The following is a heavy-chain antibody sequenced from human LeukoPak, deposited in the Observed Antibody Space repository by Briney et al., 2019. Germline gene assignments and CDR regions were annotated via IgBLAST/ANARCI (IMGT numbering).Heavy chain of an antibody. D-gene: IGHD6-13*01. CDR3: ARLQYSSSWYGGRGYFDY. Sequence: GASVKISCKGSAYSFTSYWIGWVRLMPGKGLEWMGIIYPGDSDTRYSPSFQGQVTISADKSISTAYLQWSSLKASDTAMYYCARLQYSSSWYGGRGYFDYWGQGTLVTVSS. CDR2: IYPGDSDT. V-gene: IGHV5-51*01. CDR1: AYSFTSYW. J-gene: IGHJ4*02.